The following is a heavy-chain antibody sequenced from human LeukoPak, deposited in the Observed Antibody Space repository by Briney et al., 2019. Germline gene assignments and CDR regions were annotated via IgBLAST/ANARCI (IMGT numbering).Heavy chain of an antibody. Sequence: GGSLRLSCAASGFTFSSYSMNWVRQAPGKGLEWVSSISSSCSYIYYADSVKGRFTISRDNAKNSLYLQMNSLRAEDTAVYYCAREEEQLDFDYWGQGTLVTVSS. CDR3: AREEEQLDFDY. CDR1: GFTFSSYS. D-gene: IGHD6-6*01. J-gene: IGHJ4*02. V-gene: IGHV3-21*01. CDR2: ISSSCSYI.